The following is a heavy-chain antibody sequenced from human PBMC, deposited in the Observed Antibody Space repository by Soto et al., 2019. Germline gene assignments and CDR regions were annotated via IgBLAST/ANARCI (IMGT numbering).Heavy chain of an antibody. CDR3: ARKDKIAYFNWFDP. CDR2: IFRSDSDT. D-gene: IGHD2-21*01. V-gene: IGHV5-51*01. CDR1: GYKFTSSW. Sequence: GEALKISCRTSGYKFTSSWIAWGRQVPRKGLEGVGIIFRSDSDTRYSPSFQGQVTISAERSTSTVFLQWASLQAPDNAVYFCARKDKIAYFNWFDPWGQGTLVTVSS. J-gene: IGHJ5*02.